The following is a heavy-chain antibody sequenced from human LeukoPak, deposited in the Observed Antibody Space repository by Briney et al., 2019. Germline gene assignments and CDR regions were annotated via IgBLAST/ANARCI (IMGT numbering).Heavy chain of an antibody. Sequence: SETLSLTCAVYGGSFSGYYWSWIRQPPGKGLEWIGEINHSGSTNYNPSLKSRVTISVDTSKNQFSLKLSSVSAADTAVYYCARGGYCSSTSCWSSYYYYMDVWGKGTTVTVSS. CDR2: INHSGST. D-gene: IGHD2-2*01. J-gene: IGHJ6*03. CDR1: GGSFSGYY. CDR3: ARGGYCSSTSCWSSYYYYMDV. V-gene: IGHV4-34*01.